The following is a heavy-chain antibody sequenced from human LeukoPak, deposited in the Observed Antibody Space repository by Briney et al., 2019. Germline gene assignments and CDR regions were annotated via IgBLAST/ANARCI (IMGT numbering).Heavy chain of an antibody. CDR2: VYSGGST. Sequence: GGSLRLSCAASGFTVSSNYMSWVRQAPGKGLEWVSVVYSGGSTYYADSVKGRFTISRDNSKNTLYLQMNSLRAEDTAVYYCARTPGDYDILTGYYSLDYYFDYWGQGTLVTVSS. CDR1: GFTVSSNY. CDR3: ARTPGDYDILTGYYSLDYYFDY. V-gene: IGHV3-66*01. J-gene: IGHJ4*02. D-gene: IGHD3-9*01.